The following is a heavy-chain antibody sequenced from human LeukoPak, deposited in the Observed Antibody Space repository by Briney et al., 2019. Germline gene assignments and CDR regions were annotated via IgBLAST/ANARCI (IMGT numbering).Heavy chain of an antibody. CDR2: INSDGSST. D-gene: IGHD6-13*01. CDR3: ARSTGGGSSSY. J-gene: IGHJ4*02. Sequence: GGSLRLSCAASGFTFSSHWMQWVRQVPGKGLLWVSRINSDGSSTSYADSVKGRFTISRDNAKNTVYLQMNSLRVEDTAVYYCARSTGGGSSSYWGQGTLVTVSS. CDR1: GFTFSSHW. V-gene: IGHV3-74*01.